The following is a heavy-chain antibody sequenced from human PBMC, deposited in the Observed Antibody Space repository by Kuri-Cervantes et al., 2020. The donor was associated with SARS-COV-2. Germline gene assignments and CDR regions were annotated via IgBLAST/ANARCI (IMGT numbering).Heavy chain of an antibody. J-gene: IGHJ5*02. V-gene: IGHV3-30-3*01. CDR1: GFTFSGYA. CDR2: ISYDGSNK. CDR3: ARDGGGWFDP. Sequence: GSLRLSCAASGFTFSGYAMHWVRQAPGKGLEWVAVISYDGSNKYYADSVKGRFTISRDNSKNTLYLQMNSLRAEDTAVYYCARDGGGWFDPWGQGTLVTVSS. D-gene: IGHD3-16*01.